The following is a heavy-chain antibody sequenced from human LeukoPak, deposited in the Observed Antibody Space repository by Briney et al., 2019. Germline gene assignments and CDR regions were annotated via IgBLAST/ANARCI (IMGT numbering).Heavy chain of an antibody. V-gene: IGHV1-8*01. J-gene: IGHJ3*02. D-gene: IGHD6-13*01. CDR3: ARGNRLYSSSWYSLAFDI. CDR2: TNPISGCT. CDR1: GYTFTSYD. Sequence: GASVKVSCKASGYTFTSYDINWVRQATGQGLERMGWTNPISGCTGYAQEFQGRVTMTRNTSISTAYMELSSLRSEDTAVYYCARGNRLYSSSWYSLAFDIWGQGTMVTVSS.